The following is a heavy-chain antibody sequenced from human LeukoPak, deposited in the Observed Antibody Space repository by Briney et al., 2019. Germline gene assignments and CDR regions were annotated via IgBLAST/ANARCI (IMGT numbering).Heavy chain of an antibody. J-gene: IGHJ5*02. V-gene: IGHV4-59*01. Sequence: SETLSLTCTASGGSISSYYWSWIRQPPGKGLEWIGYIYYSGSTNYNPSLKSRVTISVDTSKNQFSLKLSSVTAADTAVYYCARSTRITMVRGVPNWFDPWGQGTLVTVSS. CDR2: IYYSGST. CDR3: ARSTRITMVRGVPNWFDP. D-gene: IGHD3-10*01. CDR1: GGSISSYY.